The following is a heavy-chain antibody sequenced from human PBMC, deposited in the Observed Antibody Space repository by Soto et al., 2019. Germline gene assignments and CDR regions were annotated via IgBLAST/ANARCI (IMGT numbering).Heavy chain of an antibody. CDR3: GKDPNGDYIGAFDI. CDR1: GFTFSNYA. D-gene: IGHD4-17*01. CDR2: IGSSGGTT. Sequence: SLRLSCAASGFTFSNYAMSWVRQAPGKGLEWVSGIGSSGGTTHLADSVKGRFTISRDNSKNTLYPQMNSLRVEDTAVYYCGKDPNGDYIGAFDIWGQGPMVTVSS. J-gene: IGHJ3*02. V-gene: IGHV3-23*01.